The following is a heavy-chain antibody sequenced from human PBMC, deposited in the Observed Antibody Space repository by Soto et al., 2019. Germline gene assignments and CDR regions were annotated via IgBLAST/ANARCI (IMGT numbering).Heavy chain of an antibody. Sequence: EVQLVESGGGLVQPGGSLKLSCAASGFTFSASTIHWVRQASGKGLEWVGHVRSKANNYATAYSASVKDRFTISRDESKTRAFLQMDSLKAEDRAGYYCVSQISGWLGHWGQGTLVTVSS. V-gene: IGHV3-73*02. CDR1: GFTFSAST. J-gene: IGHJ4*02. CDR3: VSQISGWLGH. D-gene: IGHD6-19*01. CDR2: VRSKANNYAT.